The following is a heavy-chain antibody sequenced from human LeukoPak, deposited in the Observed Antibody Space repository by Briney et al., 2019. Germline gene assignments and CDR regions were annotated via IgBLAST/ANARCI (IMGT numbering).Heavy chain of an antibody. V-gene: IGHV5-51*01. Sequence: PGESLQISFKGSGYAFTNYWIGWVRPMPGKGLEWMGIIYPGDSDTRYSPSFQGQVTISADKSISTAYLQWSSLKASDTAMYYCARGRDGYNRAFDYWGQGTLVTVSS. CDR3: ARGRDGYNRAFDY. CDR1: GYAFTNYW. D-gene: IGHD5-24*01. CDR2: IYPGDSDT. J-gene: IGHJ4*02.